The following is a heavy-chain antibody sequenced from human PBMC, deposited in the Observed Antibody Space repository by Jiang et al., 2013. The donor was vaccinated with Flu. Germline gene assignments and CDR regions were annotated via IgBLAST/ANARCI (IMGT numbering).Heavy chain of an antibody. V-gene: IGHV3-23*04. CDR3: ASRDGYKGFDY. CDR2: ISGGGNT. CDR1: GFTFTTYI. D-gene: IGHD5-24*01. Sequence: VQLVESGGGLIQPGGSLRLSCAASGFTFTTYIMNWVRQAPGKGLEWVSAISGGGNTYYADSVKGRFTVSRDNSKNTLYLQMNSLRAEDTAAYYCASRDGYKGFDYWGRGTLVTVSS. J-gene: IGHJ4*02.